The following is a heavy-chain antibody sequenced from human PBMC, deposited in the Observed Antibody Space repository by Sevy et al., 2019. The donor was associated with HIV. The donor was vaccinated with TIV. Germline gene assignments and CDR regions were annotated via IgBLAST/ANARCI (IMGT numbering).Heavy chain of an antibody. Sequence: SETLSLTCTVSGYSISSGYYWGWIRQPPGKGLEWIGSIYHRGSTYYNPSLKSRVTISVDTCKNQFSLKLSSVTAADTAVYYCASPGSGSYYILDYWGQGTLVTVSS. V-gene: IGHV4-38-2*02. CDR1: GYSISSGYY. D-gene: IGHD3-10*01. CDR2: IYHRGST. J-gene: IGHJ4*02. CDR3: ASPGSGSYYILDY.